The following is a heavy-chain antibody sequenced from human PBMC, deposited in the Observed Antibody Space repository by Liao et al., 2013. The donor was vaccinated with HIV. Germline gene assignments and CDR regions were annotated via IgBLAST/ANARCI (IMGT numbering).Heavy chain of an antibody. Sequence: QLQLQESGPGLVKPSETLSLTCTVSGGFVSNSRYYWGWIRQPPGKGLEWIGNIYYSGSSYYNPSLESRVTISIDMSKNQFSLKLTSVTAADTALYYCAGYDPHLGYFDLWGRGTLVTVSS. CDR2: IYYSGSS. CDR1: GGFVSNSRYY. J-gene: IGHJ2*01. V-gene: IGHV4-39*07. CDR3: AGYDPHLGYFDL. D-gene: IGHD5-12*01.